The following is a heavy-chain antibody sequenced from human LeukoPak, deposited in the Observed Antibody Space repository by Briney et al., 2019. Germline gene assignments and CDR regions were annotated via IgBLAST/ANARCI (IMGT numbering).Heavy chain of an antibody. V-gene: IGHV3-23*01. Sequence: GGFLRLSCAASGFTFSDYYMSWIRQAPGKGLEWVSAISGSGGSTYYADSVKGRFTISRDNSKNALYLQMNSLRAEDTAVYYCARYSSDYFDYWGQGTLVTVSS. CDR2: ISGSGGST. CDR1: GFTFSDYY. D-gene: IGHD6-19*01. CDR3: ARYSSDYFDY. J-gene: IGHJ4*02.